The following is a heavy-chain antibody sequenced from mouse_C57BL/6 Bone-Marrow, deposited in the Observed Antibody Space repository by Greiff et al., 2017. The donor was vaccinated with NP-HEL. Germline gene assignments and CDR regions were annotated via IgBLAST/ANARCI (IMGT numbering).Heavy chain of an antibody. Sequence: VQLQKSGPVLVKPGALVKMSCKASGYTFTDYYMNWVKPSHGKSLEWVGVINPYNGGTSFNQKFKGKATWTVDKSSRTAYMELNSLTAEDSAVYYCARPYYYGSRGYFDYWGQGTTRTVSA. V-gene: IGHV1-19*01. CDR1: GYTFTDYY. CDR2: INPYNGGT. D-gene: IGHD1-1*01. CDR3: ARPYYYGSRGYFDY. J-gene: IGHJ2*01.